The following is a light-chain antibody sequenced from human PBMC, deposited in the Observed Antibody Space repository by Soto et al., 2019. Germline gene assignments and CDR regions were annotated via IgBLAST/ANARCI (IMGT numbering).Light chain of an antibody. V-gene: IGKV1-5*03. Sequence: DIQMTQSPSTLSASVGDRVTITCRASQYIGRSLAWYQQKPGKAPKVLIYEASSLDSGVPSRFSGSGSGTEFTLTSSTLQPDDFATYYCQQYEYYLTFGQGTKVDIK. J-gene: IGKJ1*01. CDR1: QYIGRS. CDR2: EAS. CDR3: QQYEYYLT.